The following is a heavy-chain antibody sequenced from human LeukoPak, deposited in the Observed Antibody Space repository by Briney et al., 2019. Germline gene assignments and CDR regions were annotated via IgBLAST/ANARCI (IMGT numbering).Heavy chain of an antibody. V-gene: IGHV3-48*04. J-gene: IGHJ5*02. CDR2: ISSSGSTI. D-gene: IGHD3-3*01. Sequence: GGSLRLSCAASGFTFSSYWMRWVRQAPGKGLEWVSYISSSGSTIYYADSVKGRFTISRDNAKNSLYLQMNSLRAEGMAVYYCARVLKDYDFWSGYYFYWFDPWGQGTLVTVSS. CDR1: GFTFSSYW. CDR3: ARVLKDYDFWSGYYFYWFDP.